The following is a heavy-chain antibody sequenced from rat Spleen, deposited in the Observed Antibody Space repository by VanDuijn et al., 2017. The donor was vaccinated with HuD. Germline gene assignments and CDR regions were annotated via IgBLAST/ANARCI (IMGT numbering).Heavy chain of an antibody. V-gene: IGHV3-1*01. D-gene: IGHD1-11*01. CDR2: INYSGST. Sequence: EVQLQESGPGLVKPSQSLSLTCSVTDHSITNGYRWNWIRKFPGNKMEFIGHINYSGSTTYNPSLKSRISITRDTSRNQFFLQLNSVTTEDTATYFCTSPPLRSGFYYFNYWGQGVMVTVSS. CDR3: TSPPLRSGFYYFNY. CDR1: DHSITNGY. J-gene: IGHJ2*01.